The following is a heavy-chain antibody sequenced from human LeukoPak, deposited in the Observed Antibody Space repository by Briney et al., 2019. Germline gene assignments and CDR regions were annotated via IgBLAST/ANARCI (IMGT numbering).Heavy chain of an antibody. CDR2: INSDGSST. CDR3: AKAPVTTCSGAYSYPFDY. V-gene: IGHV3-74*01. J-gene: IGHJ4*02. D-gene: IGHD2-15*01. CDR1: GFTFSSYW. Sequence: GGSLRLSCAASGFTFSSYWMHWVRQAPGKGLVWVSRINSDGSSTSYADSVKGRFTISRDNAKNTLYLQMNSLRAEDTAVYYCAKAPVTTCSGAYSYPFDYWSQGTLVTVSS.